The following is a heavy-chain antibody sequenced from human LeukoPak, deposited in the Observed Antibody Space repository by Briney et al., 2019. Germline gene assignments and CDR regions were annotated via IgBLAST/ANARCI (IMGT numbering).Heavy chain of an antibody. Sequence: GGSLRLSCAASGFTFSTYWMSWVRQAPGKGLEWVANIKQDGSEKYYVDSVKGRFTISRDNAKNSLYLQMNSLRAEDTVVYYCARILRSGWCFDYWGQGTLVTVSS. CDR2: IKQDGSEK. D-gene: IGHD6-19*01. CDR1: GFTFSTYW. V-gene: IGHV3-7*01. J-gene: IGHJ4*02. CDR3: ARILRSGWCFDY.